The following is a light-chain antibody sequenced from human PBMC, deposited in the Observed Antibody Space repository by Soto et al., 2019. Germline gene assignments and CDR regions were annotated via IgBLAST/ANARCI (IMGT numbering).Light chain of an antibody. CDR3: QQYYSYPPT. Sequence: AIRMTQSPSSFSASTACRVTTTCRSSQGISSYLAWYQQKPGKAPKLLIYAASTLQSGVPSRFSGSGSGTDFTLTISCLQSEDFATYYCQQYYSYPPTFGQGTKVDI. CDR1: QGISSY. V-gene: IGKV1-8*01. J-gene: IGKJ1*01. CDR2: AAS.